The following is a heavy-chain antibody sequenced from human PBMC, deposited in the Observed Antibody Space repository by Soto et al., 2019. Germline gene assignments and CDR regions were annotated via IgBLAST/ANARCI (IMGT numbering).Heavy chain of an antibody. V-gene: IGHV3-23*01. J-gene: IGHJ4*02. CDR3: AKDGSYGSGSSSGYFDY. CDR1: GFTFSSYA. CDR2: ISGSGGST. D-gene: IGHD3-10*01. Sequence: PGGSLRLSCAASGFTFSSYAMSWVRQAPGKGLEWVSAISGSGGSTYYADSVKGRFTISRDNSKNTLYLQMNSLRAEDTAVYYCAKDGSYGSGSSSGYFDYWGQGTLVTVSS.